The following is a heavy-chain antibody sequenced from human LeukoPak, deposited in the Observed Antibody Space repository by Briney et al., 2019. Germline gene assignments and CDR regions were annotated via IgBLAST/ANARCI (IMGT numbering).Heavy chain of an antibody. D-gene: IGHD2-2*01. J-gene: IGHJ6*03. V-gene: IGHV4-30-4*08. CDR1: GGSISSGDYY. CDR3: ARVIASVSAAKEYYYYMDV. CDR2: IYYSGST. Sequence: TPSETLSLTCTVSGGSISSGDYYWSWIRQPPGKGLEWIGYIYYSGSTYYNPSLKSRVTISVDTSKNQFSLKLSSVTAADTAVYYCARVIASVSAAKEYYYYMDVWGKGTTVTVSS.